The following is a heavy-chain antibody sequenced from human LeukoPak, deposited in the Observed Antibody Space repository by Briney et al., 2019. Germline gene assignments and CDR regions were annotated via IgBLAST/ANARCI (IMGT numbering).Heavy chain of an antibody. Sequence: ASVKVSCKASGYTFTKNAMNWVRQAPGQGLEWMGWVSTYNGDTKYAQKFQDRVTMTRDTSTTTVYMELRGLRSDDTAVYYCARDGGAPGPIYGDYWGQGTLVTVSS. CDR1: GYTFTKNA. CDR2: VSTYNGDT. CDR3: ARDGGAPGPIYGDY. D-gene: IGHD4-23*01. J-gene: IGHJ4*02. V-gene: IGHV1-18*01.